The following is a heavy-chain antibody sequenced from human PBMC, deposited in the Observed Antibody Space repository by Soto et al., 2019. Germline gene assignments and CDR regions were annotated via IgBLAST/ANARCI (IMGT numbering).Heavy chain of an antibody. J-gene: IGHJ5*02. CDR3: VRSIVGPSTSGWLDA. Sequence: SLRVSCKASVGTFGRYAISRVRQAPGQGLEWMGGIIPIFGTANYAQKFHGRVKITAEESTSTAYMELSSLRFEDTAVYFCVRSIVGPSTSGWLDAWGQGTLVTVSS. CDR2: IIPIFGTA. V-gene: IGHV1-69*13. D-gene: IGHD1-26*01. CDR1: VGTFGRYA.